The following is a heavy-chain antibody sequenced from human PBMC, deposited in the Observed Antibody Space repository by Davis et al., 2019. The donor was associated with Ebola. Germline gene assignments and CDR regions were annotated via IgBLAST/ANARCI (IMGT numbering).Heavy chain of an antibody. Sequence: GESLKISRAASGFTLRSYAISRVRQAPGKGLEWLSGISGSGDSTYHADSVKGRFTISRDNSKNTLSLQMNSLRAEDTAVYYCASSLYSSTWYWFDNWGQGTLVTVSS. CDR2: ISGSGDST. CDR3: ASSLYSSTWYWFDN. J-gene: IGHJ4*02. D-gene: IGHD6-13*01. V-gene: IGHV3-23*01. CDR1: GFTLRSYA.